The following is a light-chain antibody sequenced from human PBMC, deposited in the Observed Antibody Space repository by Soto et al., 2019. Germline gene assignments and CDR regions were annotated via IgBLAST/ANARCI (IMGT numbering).Light chain of an antibody. V-gene: IGLV2-11*01. Sequence: QSALTQPRSVSGSLGPSVTISCTGTSSDVGTYNYVSWYQQHPGKAPKVMIYDVSERPSGVPDRFSGSKSGNTASLTISGLQAEDEADYYCCSYAGSPRYVLGTGTKLTVL. CDR3: CSYAGSPRYV. CDR2: DVS. J-gene: IGLJ1*01. CDR1: SSDVGTYNY.